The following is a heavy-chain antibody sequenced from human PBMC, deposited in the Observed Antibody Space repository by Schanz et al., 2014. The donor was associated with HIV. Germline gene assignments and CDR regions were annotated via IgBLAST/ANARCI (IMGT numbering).Heavy chain of an antibody. CDR2: IGGSRGGT. CDR1: GFTFSSYT. D-gene: IGHD3-22*01. Sequence: EVQLLDSGGGLVQPGGSLRLSCVASGFTFSSYTMTWVRQAPGKGLEWVSGIGGSRGGTYYADSVKGRFTISRDNSKNSLSLLIKSLRAEDAAVYYCAKDRNYYESKYRGKGNYYYYYGMDVWGQGTTVTVSS. J-gene: IGHJ6*02. V-gene: IGHV3-23*01. CDR3: AKDRNYYESKYRGKGNYYYYYGMDV.